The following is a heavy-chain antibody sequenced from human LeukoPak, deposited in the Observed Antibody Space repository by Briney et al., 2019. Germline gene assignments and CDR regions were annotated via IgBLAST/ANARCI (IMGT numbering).Heavy chain of an antibody. J-gene: IGHJ4*02. Sequence: SETLSLTCTVSGGSISSYYWSWIRQPAGKGLEWIGRIYTSGSTNYNPSLKSRVTMSVDTSKNQFSLKLSSVTAADTAVYYCARETYYYDSSGYYSDLYYFDYWGQGTLITVSS. CDR1: GGSISSYY. D-gene: IGHD3-22*01. CDR2: IYTSGST. CDR3: ARETYYYDSSGYYSDLYYFDY. V-gene: IGHV4-4*07.